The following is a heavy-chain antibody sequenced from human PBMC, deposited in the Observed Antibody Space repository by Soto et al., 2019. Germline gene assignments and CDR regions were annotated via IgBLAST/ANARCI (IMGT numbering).Heavy chain of an antibody. CDR3: AREIQATITIGGMDV. Sequence: GGSLRLSCAASGFTFSSYWMSWVRQAPGKGLEWVANIKQDGSEKYYVDSVKGRFTISRDNAKNSLYLQMNILRAEDTAVYYCAREIQATITIGGMDVWGQGTTVTVSS. CDR1: GFTFSSYW. J-gene: IGHJ6*02. CDR2: IKQDGSEK. D-gene: IGHD3-3*01. V-gene: IGHV3-7*01.